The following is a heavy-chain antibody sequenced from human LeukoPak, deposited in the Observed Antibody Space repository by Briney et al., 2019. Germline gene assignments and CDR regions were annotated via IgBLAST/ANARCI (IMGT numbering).Heavy chain of an antibody. Sequence: GESLKISCKGSGYRFTSYWIGWVRLMPGKGLEWMGIIYPGDSDTRYSPSFQGQVTISADKSISTAYLQWSSLKASDTAMYYCARSFPPSHSIAAAVLAFDIWGQGTMVTVSS. V-gene: IGHV5-51*01. CDR3: ARSFPPSHSIAAAVLAFDI. CDR2: IYPGDSDT. J-gene: IGHJ3*02. D-gene: IGHD6-13*01. CDR1: GYRFTSYW.